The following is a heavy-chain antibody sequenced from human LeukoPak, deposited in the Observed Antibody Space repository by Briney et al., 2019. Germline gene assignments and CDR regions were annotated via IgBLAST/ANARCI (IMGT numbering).Heavy chain of an antibody. CDR3: AKGTYYYDSSGYSYYFDY. CDR1: GFTFDDYA. CDR2: ISWNSGSI. Sequence: GGSLRLSWAASGFTFDDYAMHWVRQAPGKGLEWVSGISWNSGSIGYADSVKGRFTISRDNAKNSLYLQMNSLRAEDTALYYCAKGTYYYDSSGYSYYFDYWGQGTLVTVSS. V-gene: IGHV3-9*01. J-gene: IGHJ4*02. D-gene: IGHD3-22*01.